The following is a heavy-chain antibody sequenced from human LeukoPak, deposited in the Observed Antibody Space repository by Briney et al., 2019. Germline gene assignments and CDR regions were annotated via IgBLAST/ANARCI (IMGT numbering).Heavy chain of an antibody. D-gene: IGHD4-17*01. CDR3: ARESGSVTSEVDFDY. CDR2: IRQDGSQK. CDR1: GFTFSSYC. J-gene: IGHJ4*02. V-gene: IGHV3-7*01. Sequence: GGSLRLSCAASGFTFSSYCMSWVRQAPGKGQEWVATIRQDGSQKYYVDSVKGRFTISRDNAKNSLYLQMNSLRAEDTAVYYCARESGSVTSEVDFDYWGQGTLVTVSS.